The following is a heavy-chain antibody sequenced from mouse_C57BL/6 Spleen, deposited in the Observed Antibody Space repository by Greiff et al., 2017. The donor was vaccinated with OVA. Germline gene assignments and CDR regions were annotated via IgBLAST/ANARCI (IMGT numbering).Heavy chain of an antibody. D-gene: IGHD1-3*01. J-gene: IGHJ1*03. CDR2: INPNNGGT. CDR1: GYTFTDYN. CDR3: ARRLGSSHWYFDV. V-gene: IGHV1-18*01. Sequence: EVKLQQSGPELVKPGASVKIPCKASGYTFTDYNMDWVKQSHGKSLEWIGDINPNNGGTIYNQKFKGKATLTVDKSSSTAYMELRSLTSEDTAVYYCARRLGSSHWYFDVWGTGTTVTVSS.